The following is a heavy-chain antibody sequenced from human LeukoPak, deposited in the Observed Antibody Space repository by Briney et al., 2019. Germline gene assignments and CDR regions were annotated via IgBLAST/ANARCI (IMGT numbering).Heavy chain of an antibody. CDR3: AREAYCGGDCYSGFDY. CDR1: IDSFSGYH. CDR2: IDHTGNT. Sequence: SETLSLTCAVYIDSFSGYHWSWIRQPPGRGLEWVGEIDHTGNTKYNPSLKSRVTISADTSKNQFSLQLRALSAADTAVYYCAREAYCGGDCYSGFDYWGQGTLVTVSS. J-gene: IGHJ4*02. V-gene: IGHV4-34*01. D-gene: IGHD2-21*02.